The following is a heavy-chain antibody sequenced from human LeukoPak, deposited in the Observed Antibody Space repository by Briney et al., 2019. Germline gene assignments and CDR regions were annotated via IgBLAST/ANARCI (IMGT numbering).Heavy chain of an antibody. V-gene: IGHV5-51*01. D-gene: IGHD1-1*01. CDR1: GYSFTSYW. J-gene: IGHJ4*02. Sequence: LGESLKISCKGSGYSFTSYWIGWVRQMPGKVLEWMGIIYPGDSDTRYSPSFQGQVTISADKSTSTAYMELSSLRSEDTAVYYCARDRHPRSQAAVLEYWGQGTLVTVSS. CDR3: ARDRHPRSQAAVLEY. CDR2: IYPGDSDT.